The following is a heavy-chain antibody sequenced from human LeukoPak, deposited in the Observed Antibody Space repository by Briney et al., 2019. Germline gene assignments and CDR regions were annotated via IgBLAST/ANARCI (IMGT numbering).Heavy chain of an antibody. CDR1: GFTFSRYA. J-gene: IGHJ4*02. CDR2: IDGSGGNT. Sequence: GGSLRLSCVVSGFTFSRYAMSWVRQAPGKGLEWVSAIDGSGGNTFYADFVKGRFTISRDNSKNTLFLHMNSLRAEDTAVYFCAKDSSVPYGITNWGQGTLVTVS. D-gene: IGHD4-17*01. V-gene: IGHV3-23*01. CDR3: AKDSSVPYGITN.